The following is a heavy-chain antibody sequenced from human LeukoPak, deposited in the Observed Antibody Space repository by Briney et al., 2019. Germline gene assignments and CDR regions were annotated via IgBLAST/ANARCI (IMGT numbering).Heavy chain of an antibody. CDR1: GFTFSSYW. V-gene: IGHV3-7*01. CDR3: AKGAVYDSSGYYSLDYFDY. Sequence: GGSLRLSCAASGFTFSSYWMSWVRQAPGKGLEWVANIKKDGSEKKYVDSVKGRFTISRDNAKNTLYLQMNSLRAEDTAVYYCAKGAVYDSSGYYSLDYFDYWGQGTLVTVSS. J-gene: IGHJ4*02. D-gene: IGHD3-22*01. CDR2: IKKDGSEK.